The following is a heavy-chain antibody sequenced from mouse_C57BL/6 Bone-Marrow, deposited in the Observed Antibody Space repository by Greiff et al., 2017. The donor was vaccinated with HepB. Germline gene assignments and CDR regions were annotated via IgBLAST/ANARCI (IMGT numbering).Heavy chain of an antibody. CDR2: FHPYNDDT. V-gene: IGHV1-47*01. Sequence: QVQLKESGAELVKPGASVKMSCKASGYTFTTYPIEWMKQNHGKSLEWIGNFHPYNDDTKYNEKFKGKATLTVEKSSSTFYLELSRLTSDDSAVYYCARVGFHYAMDYWGQGTSVTVSS. CDR3: ARVGFHYAMDY. J-gene: IGHJ4*01. CDR1: GYTFTTYP.